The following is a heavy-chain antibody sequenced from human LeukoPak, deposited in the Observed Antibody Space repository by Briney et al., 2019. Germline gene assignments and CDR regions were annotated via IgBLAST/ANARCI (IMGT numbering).Heavy chain of an antibody. D-gene: IGHD3-22*01. CDR1: GYSISSGYY. V-gene: IGHV4-38-2*02. Sequence: SETLSLTCTVSGYSISSGYYWGWIRQPPGRGLEWIGSIYHSGSTYYNPSLKSRVTISVDTSKNQFSLKLSSVTAADTAVYYCARDLNYDSSGYYYSNYFDYWGQGTLVTVSS. J-gene: IGHJ4*02. CDR3: ARDLNYDSSGYYYSNYFDY. CDR2: IYHSGST.